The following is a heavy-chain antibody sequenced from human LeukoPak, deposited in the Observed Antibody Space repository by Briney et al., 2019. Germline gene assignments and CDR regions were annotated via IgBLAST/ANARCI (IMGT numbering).Heavy chain of an antibody. CDR2: MCPHIGHT. J-gene: IGHJ4*02. Sequence: ASVKSSCKTSGYTFTSYDINCVRQATGHRLEWIGWMCPHIGHTRYAQKFQGRVTTSRHTSISTAYMELSALRAEATAVCNSTGERDSWDLIDWGGQGTLVSVFS. CDR3: TGERDSWDLIDW. D-gene: IGHD1-26*01. V-gene: IGHV1-8*01. CDR1: GYTFTSYD.